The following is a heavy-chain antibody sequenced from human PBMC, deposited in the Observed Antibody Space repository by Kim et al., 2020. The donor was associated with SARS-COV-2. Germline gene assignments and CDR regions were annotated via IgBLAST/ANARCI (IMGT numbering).Heavy chain of an antibody. J-gene: IGHJ4*02. CDR2: ISGSGGST. CDR3: AKDRSWDGFDGY. CDR1: GFTFTSYA. D-gene: IGHD1-26*01. Sequence: GGSLRLSCAASGFTFTSYAMSWVRQAPGKGLEWVSSISGSGGSTYYADSVKGRFTISRDNSKNTLYLQMNSLRAEDTAVYYCAKDRSWDGFDGYWGQGTLGTVSS. V-gene: IGHV3-23*01.